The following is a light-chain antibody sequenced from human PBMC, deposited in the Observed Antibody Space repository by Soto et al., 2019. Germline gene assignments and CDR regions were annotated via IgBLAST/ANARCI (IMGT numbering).Light chain of an antibody. V-gene: IGLV1-44*01. CDR2: NNN. J-gene: IGLJ2*01. CDR1: SSNIGSNT. CDR3: AAWDGDLNAVV. Sequence: QSVLTQPPSSSEPPGQRVIIACSGGSSNIGSNTVNWYQQVPGTAPKLLISNNNQRPSGVPDRFSGSKSGTSAALAISGLQSEDEADYYCAAWDGDLNAVVFGGGTKVTVL.